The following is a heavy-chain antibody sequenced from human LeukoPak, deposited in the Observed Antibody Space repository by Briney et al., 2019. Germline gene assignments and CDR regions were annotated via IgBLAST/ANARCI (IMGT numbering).Heavy chain of an antibody. Sequence: SETLSLTCTVSGYSISSGYYWGWIRQPPGKGLEWIGSIYHSGSTYYNPSLKSRVTISVDTSKNQFSLKLNSVTAADTAVYYCASGIAVASPIDHWGQGTLVTVSS. V-gene: IGHV4-38-2*02. CDR1: GYSISSGYY. D-gene: IGHD6-19*01. CDR3: ASGIAVASPIDH. J-gene: IGHJ4*02. CDR2: IYHSGST.